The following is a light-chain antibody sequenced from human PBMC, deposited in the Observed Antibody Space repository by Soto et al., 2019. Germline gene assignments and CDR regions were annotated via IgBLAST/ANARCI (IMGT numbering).Light chain of an antibody. Sequence: EIVLTQSPGTLSLSPGERATLSCRASQSVSSSYLAWYQQKPGQAPRLLIYGASSRATGIPDRFSGSGSGTDLTLTISRLEPEEFEVYYCQHYGSSPLTFGGGTKVEIK. J-gene: IGKJ4*01. CDR3: QHYGSSPLT. CDR1: QSVSSSY. CDR2: GAS. V-gene: IGKV3-20*01.